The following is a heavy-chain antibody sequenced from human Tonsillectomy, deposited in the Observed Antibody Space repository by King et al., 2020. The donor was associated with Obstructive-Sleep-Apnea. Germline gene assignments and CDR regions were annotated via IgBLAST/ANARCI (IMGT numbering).Heavy chain of an antibody. Sequence: VQLVQSGGGLLQPGRSLRLSCAASGFTFDDYAMHWVRQAPGKGLEWVSGITWNSGCMGYADSVSGRFTISRDIGKNSLYLQMNSLRPEDTALYYCAKGPDWPSYYFDYWGQGTLVTVSS. CDR3: AKGPDWPSYYFDY. J-gene: IGHJ4*02. V-gene: IGHV3-9*01. D-gene: IGHD3-9*01. CDR1: GFTFDDYA. CDR2: ITWNSGCM.